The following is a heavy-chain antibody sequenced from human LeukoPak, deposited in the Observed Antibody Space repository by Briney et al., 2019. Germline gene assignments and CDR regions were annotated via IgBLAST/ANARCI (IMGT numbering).Heavy chain of an antibody. Sequence: SETLSLTCTVSGGSISNYYYSWIRQPPGKGPEWIGYLHYSGSTNYNPPLKGRVTMSVDTSKNQFSLKLSSVTAADTAVYYCARGGGSTNWFDPWGQGTLVTVSS. CDR3: ARGGGSTNWFDP. CDR1: GGSISNYY. CDR2: LHYSGST. D-gene: IGHD2-15*01. V-gene: IGHV4-59*01. J-gene: IGHJ5*02.